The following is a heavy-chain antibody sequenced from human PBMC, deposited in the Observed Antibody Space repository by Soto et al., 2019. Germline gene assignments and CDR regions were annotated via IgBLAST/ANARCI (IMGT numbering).Heavy chain of an antibody. J-gene: IGHJ6*02. CDR2: IIPIFGTA. Sequence: SVKVSCKASGYTFTSYGISWVRQAPGQGLEWMGGIIPIFGTANYAQKFKGRVTITADESTSTAYMELSSLRSEDTAVYYCARVDVVVPAATPGYFYYYGMDVWGQGTTVTVSS. CDR3: ARVDVVVPAATPGYFYYYGMDV. V-gene: IGHV1-69*13. D-gene: IGHD2-2*01. CDR1: GYTFTSYG.